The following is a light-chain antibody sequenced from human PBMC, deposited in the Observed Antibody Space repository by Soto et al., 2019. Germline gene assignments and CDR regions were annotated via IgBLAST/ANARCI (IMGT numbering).Light chain of an antibody. J-gene: IGKJ1*01. CDR3: QQYGRSGT. CDR1: QTVGNNY. CDR2: GAS. Sequence: DSVFTQSPGTLSLSPEERATLSGRASQTVGNNYLAWFQQKPGEAPRLLIYGASNRATGIPDRFSGSGSGTDFTLTISRLEPEDFAVYYCQQYGRSGTFGLGTKVDIK. V-gene: IGKV3-20*01.